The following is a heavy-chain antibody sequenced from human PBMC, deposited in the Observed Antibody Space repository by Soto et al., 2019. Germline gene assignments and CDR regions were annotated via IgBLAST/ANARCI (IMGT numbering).Heavy chain of an antibody. CDR1: GGSISSSSYY. J-gene: IGHJ4*02. Sequence: SETLSLTCTVSGGSISSSSYYWGWIRQPPGKGLEWIGSIYYSGSTYYNPSLKSRVTISVDTSKNQFSLKLSSVTAADTAVYYCARHGGYSGHVSWWVFWGQGTLVTVSS. D-gene: IGHD5-12*01. CDR3: ARHGGYSGHVSWWVF. CDR2: IYYSGST. V-gene: IGHV4-39*01.